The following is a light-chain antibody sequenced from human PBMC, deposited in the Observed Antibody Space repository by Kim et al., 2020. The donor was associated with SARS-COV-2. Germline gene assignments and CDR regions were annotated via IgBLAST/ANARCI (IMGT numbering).Light chain of an antibody. V-gene: IGLV3-19*01. CDR3: NSGDSSGDHWV. J-gene: IGLJ3*02. CDR1: SLRSNY. Sequence: SSELTQDPAVSVALGQTVRITCQGDSLRSNYASWYQQKPGQAPVLVIYGENNRPSGIPDRFAGSNSGDTASLTITGAQAEDEADYYCNSGDSSGDHWVFGGGTQLTVL. CDR2: GEN.